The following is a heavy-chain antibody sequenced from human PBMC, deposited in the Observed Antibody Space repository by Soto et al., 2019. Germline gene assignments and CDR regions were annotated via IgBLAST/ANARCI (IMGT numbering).Heavy chain of an antibody. V-gene: IGHV1-69*13. CDR3: AREYCSSTSCPSPGHY. D-gene: IGHD2-2*01. CDR2: IIPIFGTA. J-gene: IGHJ4*02. Sequence: SVKVSCKASGGTFSSYAISWVRQAPGQGLEWMGGIIPIFGTANYAQKFQGRATITADESTSTAYMELSSLRSEDTAVYYCAREYCSSTSCPSPGHYWGQGTLVTVSS. CDR1: GGTFSSYA.